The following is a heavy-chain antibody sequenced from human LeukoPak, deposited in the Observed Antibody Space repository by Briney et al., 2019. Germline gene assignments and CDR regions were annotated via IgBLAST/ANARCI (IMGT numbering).Heavy chain of an antibody. CDR3: TRHDVVAVMGHGMAV. CDR2: ISQNGIP. J-gene: IGHJ6*02. CDR1: GASIGSYY. D-gene: IGHD3-16*01. V-gene: IGHV4-59*08. Sequence: SETLSLTCTVSGASIGSYYWSWMRQPPGKGPEWIGFISQNGIPHYTASLKSRVTISRDTSENQLSLILSSVTAADTAVYYCTRHDVVAVMGHGMAVWGQGTTVTVSS.